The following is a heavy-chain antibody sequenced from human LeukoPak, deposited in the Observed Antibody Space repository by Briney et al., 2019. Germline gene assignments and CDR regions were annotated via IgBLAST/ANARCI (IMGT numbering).Heavy chain of an antibody. CDR1: GFTFSNAW. Sequence: GGSLRLSCAASGFTFSNAWMSWVRQAPGKGLEWVGRIKSKNDGGTTDYAAPVKGRFTISRDDSKNTLYLQMNSLKTEDTAVYYCTTDSPAVGATVLWGQGTLVTVSS. V-gene: IGHV3-15*01. CDR3: TTDSPAVGATVL. J-gene: IGHJ4*02. D-gene: IGHD1-26*01. CDR2: IKSKNDGGTT.